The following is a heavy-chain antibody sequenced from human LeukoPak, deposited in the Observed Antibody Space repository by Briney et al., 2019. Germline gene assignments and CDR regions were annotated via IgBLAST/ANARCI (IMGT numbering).Heavy chain of an antibody. CDR1: GFTFSSYA. V-gene: IGHV3-23*01. D-gene: IGHD5-12*01. CDR2: ISASGGST. CDR3: ARGSRTIVTTKFARGHYMDV. J-gene: IGHJ6*03. Sequence: PGGSLRLSCAASGFTFSSYAMSWVRQAPGKGLEWVSAISASGGSTYYADSVKGRFTISRDNSKNTLYLQMNSLRAEDTAVYYSARGSRTIVTTKFARGHYMDVWGKGTTVTVSS.